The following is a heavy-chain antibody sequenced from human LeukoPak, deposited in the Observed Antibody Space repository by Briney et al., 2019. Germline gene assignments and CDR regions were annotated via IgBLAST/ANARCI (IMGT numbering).Heavy chain of an antibody. CDR3: AKNGDRGAYCTGGTCYPYFYYYMDV. V-gene: IGHV3-30*18. CDR1: GFTFRTYA. D-gene: IGHD2-15*01. Sequence: GSLRLSCAASGFTFRTYAMNWVRQAPGKGLEWVAVISDDGSNKYYADSVKGRFTISRDNSKNTLYLQMNSLRAEDTAIYYCAKNGDRGAYCTGGTCYPYFYYYMDVWGKGTTVTI. J-gene: IGHJ6*03. CDR2: ISDDGSNK.